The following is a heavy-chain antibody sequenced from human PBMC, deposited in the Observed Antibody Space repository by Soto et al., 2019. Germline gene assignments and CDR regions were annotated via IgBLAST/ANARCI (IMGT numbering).Heavy chain of an antibody. Sequence: SVKVSCKASGGTFSSYTISWVRQAPGQGLEWMGRIIPILGIANYAQKFQGRVTITADKSTSTAYMELSSLRSEDTAVYYCAREGYCSSTSCYGDWFDPWGQGTLVTVSS. V-gene: IGHV1-69*04. J-gene: IGHJ5*02. CDR2: IIPILGIA. CDR1: GGTFSSYT. CDR3: AREGYCSSTSCYGDWFDP. D-gene: IGHD2-2*01.